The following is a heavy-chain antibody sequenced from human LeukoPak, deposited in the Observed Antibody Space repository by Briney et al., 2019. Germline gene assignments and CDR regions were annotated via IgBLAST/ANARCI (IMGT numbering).Heavy chain of an antibody. CDR2: IFYDGSNK. Sequence: GGSLTLSCAASGFTFSNYGMHWVRQAPGKGLEWLAAIFYDGSNKYYADTVKGRFTISRDNSKNTLYLQVNSLTAEDTAVYYCARDQALYFSYGDYWGQGTLVTVSS. D-gene: IGHD2/OR15-2a*01. V-gene: IGHV3-33*01. CDR1: GFTFSNYG. CDR3: ARDQALYFSYGDY. J-gene: IGHJ4*02.